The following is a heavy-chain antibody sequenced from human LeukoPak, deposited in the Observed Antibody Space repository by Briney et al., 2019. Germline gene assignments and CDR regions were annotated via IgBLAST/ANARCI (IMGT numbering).Heavy chain of an antibody. CDR2: INPNSGGT. V-gene: IGHV1-2*04. CDR3: ARERCSGGSCYSNAFDI. J-gene: IGHJ3*02. CDR1: GYILTGYY. Sequence: ASVKVSCKASGYILTGYYMHWVRQAPGQGLEWMGWINPNSGGTNYAQKFQGWVTMTRDTSISTAYMELSRLRSDDTAVYYCARERCSGGSCYSNAFDIWGQGTMVTVSS. D-gene: IGHD2-15*01.